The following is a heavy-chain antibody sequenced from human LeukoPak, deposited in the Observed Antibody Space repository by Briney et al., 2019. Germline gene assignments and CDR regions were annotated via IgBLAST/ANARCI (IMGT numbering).Heavy chain of an antibody. CDR1: AFSFSAYS. D-gene: IGHD6-19*01. Sequence: GGSLRLSCAASAFSFSAYSMNWVRQAPGKGLEWVSYISSSSRTTYYADSVKGRFTISRDNAKNSLYLQMNSLRAEDTAVYYCARVFGGAVADYWGQGTLVTVSS. V-gene: IGHV3-48*01. J-gene: IGHJ4*02. CDR2: ISSSSRTT. CDR3: ARVFGGAVADY.